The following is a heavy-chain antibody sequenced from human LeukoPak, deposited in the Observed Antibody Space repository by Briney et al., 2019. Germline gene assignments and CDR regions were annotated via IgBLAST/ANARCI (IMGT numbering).Heavy chain of an antibody. Sequence: GGSLRLSCAASGFTLTSYWMSWVRQAPGKGLEWVANIKPDGSDKYYVDSVKGRFTISRDNAKNSLSLQMKSLRAEDTAVYYCARVGSSDWSFDYWGQGTLVTVSS. CDR2: IKPDGSDK. CDR3: ARVGSSDWSFDY. J-gene: IGHJ4*02. D-gene: IGHD6-19*01. V-gene: IGHV3-7*01. CDR1: GFTLTSYW.